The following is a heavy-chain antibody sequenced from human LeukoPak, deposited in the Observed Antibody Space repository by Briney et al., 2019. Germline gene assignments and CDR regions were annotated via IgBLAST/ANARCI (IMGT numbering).Heavy chain of an antibody. V-gene: IGHV3-21*01. CDR1: GFTFSSYN. CDR2: ISTTSTHI. D-gene: IGHD1-26*01. CDR3: ARFSGSYTKYYFDY. J-gene: IGHJ4*02. Sequence: PGGSLRLSCVVSGFTFSSYNMEWVRQAPGKGLEWVSSISTTSTHIYYADSVKGRFTISRDNAKNSLYLQMDSLRAEDTAVYYCARFSGSYTKYYFDYWGQGTLVTVSS.